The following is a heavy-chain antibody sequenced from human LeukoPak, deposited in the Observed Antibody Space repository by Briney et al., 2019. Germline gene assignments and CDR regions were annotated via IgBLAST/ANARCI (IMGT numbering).Heavy chain of an antibody. CDR3: ARIMEYRSYGDYYYGMDV. CDR1: GGSISSYY. D-gene: IGHD5-18*01. CDR2: INHSGST. J-gene: IGHJ6*02. Sequence: PSETLSLTCTVSGGSISSYYWSWIRQPPGKGLEWIGEINHSGSTNYNLSLKSRVSISVDTSKNHFSLKLSSLTAADTAVYYCARIMEYRSYGDYYYGMDVWGQGTTVTVSS. V-gene: IGHV4-34*01.